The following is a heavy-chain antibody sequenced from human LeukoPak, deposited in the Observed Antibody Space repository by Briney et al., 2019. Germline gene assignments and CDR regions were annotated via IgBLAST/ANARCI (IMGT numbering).Heavy chain of an antibody. J-gene: IGHJ3*02. D-gene: IGHD3-22*01. CDR3: ARATYYYDSSGYPSKAFDI. CDR2: IWRDGSQK. Sequence: GGSLRLSCAASGFTFSSYWMSWVRQAPGKGLEWVANIWRDGSQKNYVDSVRGRFTISRDNAKSSLYLQMSSLRVEDTAVYYCARATYYYDSSGYPSKAFDIWGQGTMVTVSS. CDR1: GFTFSSYW. V-gene: IGHV3-7*01.